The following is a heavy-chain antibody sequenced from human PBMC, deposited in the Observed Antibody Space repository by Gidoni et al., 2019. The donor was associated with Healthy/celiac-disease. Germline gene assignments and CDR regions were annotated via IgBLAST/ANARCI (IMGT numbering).Heavy chain of an antibody. CDR3: AKIIGWYFDL. CDR2: ISGRGGST. V-gene: IGHV3-23*01. Sequence: EVQLLASGGGLVQPGGSLRLSCAASGFTSSSYAMSWVRQAPGKGLGWVSAISGRGGSTYYADSVKGRFTISRDNSKNTLYLQMNSLRAEDTAVYYCAKIIGWYFDLWGRGTLVTVSS. CDR1: GFTSSSYA. J-gene: IGHJ2*01.